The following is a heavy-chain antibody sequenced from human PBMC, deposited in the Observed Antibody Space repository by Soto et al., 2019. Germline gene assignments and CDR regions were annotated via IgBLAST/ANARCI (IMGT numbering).Heavy chain of an antibody. D-gene: IGHD4-17*01. CDR1: GLTFSSYA. V-gene: IGHV3-23*01. J-gene: IGHJ3*02. CDR3: AKDQGYGDYGKAFDI. Sequence: PGGSLRLSCAASGLTFSSYAMSWVRQAPGKGLEWVSAISGSGGSTYYADSVKGRFTISRDNSKNTLYLQMNSLRAEDTAVYYCAKDQGYGDYGKAFDIWGQGTMVTVSS. CDR2: ISGSGGST.